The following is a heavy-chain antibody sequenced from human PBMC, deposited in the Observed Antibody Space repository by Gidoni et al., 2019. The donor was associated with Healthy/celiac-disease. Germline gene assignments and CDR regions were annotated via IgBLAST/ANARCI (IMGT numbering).Heavy chain of an antibody. Sequence: QVQLVESGGGVVQPGRSLRLSCAASAFTFSSYAMHWVRQAPGKGLEWVAVISNDRSNKYYADSVKGRFTISRDNSKNTLYLQMNSLRAEDTAVYYCARDRGRGYCSSTSCYGYYYGMDVWGQGTTVTVSS. CDR2: ISNDRSNK. D-gene: IGHD2-2*01. J-gene: IGHJ6*02. CDR3: ARDRGRGYCSSTSCYGYYYGMDV. CDR1: AFTFSSYA. V-gene: IGHV3-30-3*01.